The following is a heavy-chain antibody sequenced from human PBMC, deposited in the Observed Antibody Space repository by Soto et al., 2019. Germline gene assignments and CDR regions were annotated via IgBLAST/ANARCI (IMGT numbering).Heavy chain of an antibody. CDR3: AREYPVHSAYFDY. J-gene: IGHJ4*02. CDR1: GASISRYY. Sequence: SETLSLTCTVSGASISRYYWSWIRQSPGKGLEWIGYMYYSGNANYNPSLRIRITISVDTSKNQFSLNLNSLTAADTAVYYCAREYPVHSAYFDYWGQGILVT. V-gene: IGHV4-59*01. D-gene: IGHD1-26*01. CDR2: MYYSGNA.